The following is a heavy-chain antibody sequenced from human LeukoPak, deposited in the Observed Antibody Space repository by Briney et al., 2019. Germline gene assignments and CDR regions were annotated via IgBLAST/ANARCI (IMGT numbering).Heavy chain of an antibody. J-gene: IGHJ4*02. CDR3: ATLDYGSGSYYNPLYYFDY. D-gene: IGHD3-10*01. CDR1: GYTLTELS. CDR2: FDPEDGET. V-gene: IGHV1-24*01. Sequence: ASVKVSCKVSGYTLTELSMHWVRQAPGKGLEWMGGFDPEDGETIYAQKFQGRVTMTEDTSTDTAYMELGSLRSEDTAVYYCATLDYGSGSYYNPLYYFDYWGQGTLVTVSS.